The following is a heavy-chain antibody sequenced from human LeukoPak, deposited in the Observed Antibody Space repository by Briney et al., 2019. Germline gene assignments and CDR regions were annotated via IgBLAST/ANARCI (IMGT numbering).Heavy chain of an antibody. J-gene: IGHJ4*02. CDR2: ISGSGGST. V-gene: IGHV3-23*01. CDR3: AKVEEMATMVCGFDY. D-gene: IGHD5-24*01. CDR1: GFTFSSYA. Sequence: GGSLRLSCAASGFTFSSYAMSWVRQAPGKGLEWVSAISGSGGSTYYADSVKGRFTISRDNSKNTLYLQMNSLRAEDTAVCYCAKVEEMATMVCGFDYWGQGTLVTVSS.